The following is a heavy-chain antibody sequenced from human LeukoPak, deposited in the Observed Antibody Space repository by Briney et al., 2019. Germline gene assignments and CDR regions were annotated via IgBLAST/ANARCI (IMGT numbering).Heavy chain of an antibody. Sequence: QTGGSLRLSCAASGFTFSSYWMHWVRQAPGKGLVWVSRINSDGSGTSYADSVKGRFTISRDNAKNTLCLQMNSLRAEDTAVYYCTRGYGSSLGGYWGQGTLVTVSS. CDR2: INSDGSGT. D-gene: IGHD3-16*01. CDR3: TRGYGSSLGGY. V-gene: IGHV3-74*01. CDR1: GFTFSSYW. J-gene: IGHJ4*02.